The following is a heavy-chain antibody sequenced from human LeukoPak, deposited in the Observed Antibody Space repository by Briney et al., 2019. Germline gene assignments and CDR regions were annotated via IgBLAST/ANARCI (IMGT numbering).Heavy chain of an antibody. Sequence: PGGSLRLSCAASGFTFSTYSMSWVRLAPGKGLKWVSGISGSGANTYYADSVKGRFTISRANSKTTLYLQLKSRRAEAQAVMSGAKCFGGAGSGFAPGAQGPLFTVSS. CDR1: GFTFSTYS. D-gene: IGHD3-3*01. CDR2: ISGSGANT. J-gene: IGHJ5*02. V-gene: IGHV3-23*01. CDR3: AKCFGGAGSGFAP.